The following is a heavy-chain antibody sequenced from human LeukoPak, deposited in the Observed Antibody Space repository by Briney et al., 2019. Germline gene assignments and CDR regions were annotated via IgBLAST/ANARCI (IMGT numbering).Heavy chain of an antibody. D-gene: IGHD4-17*01. CDR3: ATGATGTPGYFDY. CDR1: GYTLTELS. CDR2: FDPEDGET. J-gene: IGHJ4*02. V-gene: IGHV1-24*01. Sequence: ASVKVSFKFSGYTLTELSMHWVRQAPGKGREGMGGFDPEDGETIYAQKFQGRVTMTEDTSTDTAYMELSSLRSEDTAVYYCATGATGTPGYFDYWGQGTLVTVSS.